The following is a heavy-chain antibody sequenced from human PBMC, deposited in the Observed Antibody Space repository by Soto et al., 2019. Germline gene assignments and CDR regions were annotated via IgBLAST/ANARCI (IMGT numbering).Heavy chain of an antibody. D-gene: IGHD2-15*01. J-gene: IGHJ5*01. Sequence: SETLSLTCSVSGDSISTVDYFWAWIRQPPGQVLEYIGYIYKSTTTYYNPSFESRVAISLDTSKSQFSLNVTSVTAADTAVYFCARGRYCLTGRCFPNWFDSWGQGTLVTVSS. V-gene: IGHV4-30-4*01. CDR2: IYKSTTT. CDR1: GDSISTVDYF. CDR3: ARGRYCLTGRCFPNWFDS.